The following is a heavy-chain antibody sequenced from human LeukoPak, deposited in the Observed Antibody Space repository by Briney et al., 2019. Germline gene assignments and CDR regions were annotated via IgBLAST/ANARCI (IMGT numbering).Heavy chain of an antibody. CDR1: GFSFGDFP. CDR3: TRGSGRFEF. D-gene: IGHD2-15*01. Sequence: PGGSLRLSCAGSGFSFGDFPMTWVRQAPGKGLEWVGYIRAKAYSGTTAYSASVKGRITISRDDSKRIAYLQMNSLQTEDTGIYYCTRGSGRFEFWGQGALVTVSS. J-gene: IGHJ4*02. CDR2: IRAKAYSGTT. V-gene: IGHV3-49*04.